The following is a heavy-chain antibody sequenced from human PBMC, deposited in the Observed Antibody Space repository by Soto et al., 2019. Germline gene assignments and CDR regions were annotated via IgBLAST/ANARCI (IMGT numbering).Heavy chain of an antibody. J-gene: IGHJ4*02. CDR1: GDSISSYY. V-gene: IGHV4-59*01. D-gene: IGHD2-15*01. CDR3: AREGCSGGSCCIDY. CDR2: IYYSGST. Sequence: SSETLSLTCTVSGDSISSYYWSWIRQPPVKGLEWIGYIYYSGSTNYNPSLKSRVTISVDTSKNQFSLKLSSVTAADTAVYYCAREGCSGGSCCIDYWGQGTLVTVSS.